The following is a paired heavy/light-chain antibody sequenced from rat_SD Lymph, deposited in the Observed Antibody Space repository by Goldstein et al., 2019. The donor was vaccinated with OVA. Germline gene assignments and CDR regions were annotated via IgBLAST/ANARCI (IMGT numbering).Heavy chain of an antibody. J-gene: IGHJ2*01. CDR2: ITSGGGYT. Sequence: EVQLVESGGGLVQPGRSLKLSCTASGFTYTKSGMAWVRQAPTRGLEWVASITSGGGYTYYRDSVKGRFTISRDNAKNTLYLQMDSLRSEDTATYYCARLSGPNYYIGDYFDYWGQGVMVTVSS. CDR3: ARLSGPNYYIGDYFDY. CDR1: GFTYTKSG. D-gene: IGHD1-1*01. V-gene: IGHV5S13*01.
Light chain of an antibody. CDR2: LAS. J-gene: IGKJ1*01. CDR1: ESVSTF. V-gene: IGKV3S9*01. Sequence: DTVLTQSPALAVSPGERVTISCRASESVSTFVHWYQQKPGQQPKLLIYLASHLESGVPARFSGSGSGTDFTLTIDPVEADDTATYYCQQSWNDRTFGGGTKLELK. CDR3: QQSWNDRT.